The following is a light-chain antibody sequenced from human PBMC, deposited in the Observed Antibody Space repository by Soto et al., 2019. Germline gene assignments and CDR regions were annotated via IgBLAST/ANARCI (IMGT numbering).Light chain of an antibody. Sequence: DIQMTQPPSSRSASVGDRVTITCRASQSISSYLNWYQQKPGKAPKLLIYAASSLQSGVPSRFSGSGSGTDFTLTISSLQPEDFATYYCQQSYSTPLTFGGGTKVEIK. CDR1: QSISSY. J-gene: IGKJ4*01. V-gene: IGKV1-39*01. CDR2: AAS. CDR3: QQSYSTPLT.